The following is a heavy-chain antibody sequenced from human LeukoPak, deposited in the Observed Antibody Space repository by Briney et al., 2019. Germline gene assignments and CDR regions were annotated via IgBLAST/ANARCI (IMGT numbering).Heavy chain of an antibody. D-gene: IGHD6-13*01. CDR3: ARDVVAAAGTWDY. Sequence: SETLSLTCAVYGGSFSGYYWSWIRQPPGKGLEWIGEINHSGSTNYNPSLKSRVTMSVDTSKNRFSLKLSSVTAADTAVYYCARDVVAAAGTWDYWGQGTLVTVSS. CDR1: GGSFSGYY. V-gene: IGHV4-34*01. CDR2: INHSGST. J-gene: IGHJ4*02.